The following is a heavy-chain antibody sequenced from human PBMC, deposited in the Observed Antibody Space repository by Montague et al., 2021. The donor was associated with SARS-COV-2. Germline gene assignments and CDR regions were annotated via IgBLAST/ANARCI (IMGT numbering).Heavy chain of an antibody. CDR2: IYYSGNT. CDR3: ARGPFWSAAPDY. J-gene: IGHJ4*02. CDR1: GGSISTYY. V-gene: IGHV4-59*01. Sequence: SETLSLTCTLSGGSISTYYWNWIRQPPGKGLEWIGYIYYSGNTYYNPSPKSRATISVETSKNQFSLSLTSVTAADTAVYYCARGPFWSAAPDYSGQGILVTVSS. D-gene: IGHD3-3*01.